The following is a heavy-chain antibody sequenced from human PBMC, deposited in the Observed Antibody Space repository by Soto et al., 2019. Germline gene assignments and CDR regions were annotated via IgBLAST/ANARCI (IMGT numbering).Heavy chain of an antibody. CDR3: AKDRKYYYDLAYFDY. CDR1: GFTFSSYA. J-gene: IGHJ4*02. Sequence: EVQLLESGGGLVQPGGSLRLSCAASGFTFSSYAMSWVRQAPGKGLEWVSAISGSGGSTYYADSVKGRFTISRDNSKNTLYLQMNNLRAEDTAVYYCAKDRKYYYDLAYFDYWGQGTLVTVSS. D-gene: IGHD3-22*01. V-gene: IGHV3-23*01. CDR2: ISGSGGST.